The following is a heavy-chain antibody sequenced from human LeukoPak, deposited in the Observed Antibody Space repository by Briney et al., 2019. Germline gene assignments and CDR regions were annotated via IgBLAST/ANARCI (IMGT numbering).Heavy chain of an antibody. CDR1: GFTVSSNY. CDR3: ARVLDYYDSSGFDY. D-gene: IGHD3-22*01. CDR2: IYSGGST. Sequence: GGPLRLSCAASGFTVSSNYMSWVRQAPGKGLEWVSVIYSGGSTYYADSVKGRFTISRDNSKNTLYLQMNSLRAEDTAVYYCARVLDYYDSSGFDYWGQGTLVTVSS. V-gene: IGHV3-66*01. J-gene: IGHJ4*02.